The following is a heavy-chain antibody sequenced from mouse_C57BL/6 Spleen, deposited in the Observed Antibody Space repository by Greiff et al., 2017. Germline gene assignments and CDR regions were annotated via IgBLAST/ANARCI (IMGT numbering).Heavy chain of an antibody. Sequence: EVNVVESGGGLVKPGGSLKLSCAASGFTFSSYTMSWVRQTPEKRLEWVATISGGGGNTYYPDSVKGRFTISRDNAKNTLYLQMSSLRSEDTALYYCARDYSHWYFDVGGTGTTVTVSS. CDR2: ISGGGGNT. CDR3: ARDYSHWYFDV. J-gene: IGHJ1*03. CDR1: GFTFSSYT. V-gene: IGHV5-9*01. D-gene: IGHD2-12*01.